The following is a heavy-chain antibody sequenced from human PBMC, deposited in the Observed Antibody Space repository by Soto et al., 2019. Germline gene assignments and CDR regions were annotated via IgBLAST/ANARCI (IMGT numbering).Heavy chain of an antibody. CDR3: AHKPTGSQFDY. Sequence: QITLKESGPTLVKPTQTLTLTCTFSGFSLSTNEVGVGWIRQPPGKALEWLALIFWDDDKRYNPSLKSRLTITKYTAKNLVVLTMTNIDPVVTATYYCAHKPTGSQFDYWGQGTLVTVSS. J-gene: IGHJ4*02. CDR1: GFSLSTNEVG. V-gene: IGHV2-5*02. D-gene: IGHD3-10*01. CDR2: IFWDDDK.